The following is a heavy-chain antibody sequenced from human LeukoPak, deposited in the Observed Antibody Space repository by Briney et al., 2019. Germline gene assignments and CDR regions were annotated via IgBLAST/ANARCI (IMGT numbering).Heavy chain of an antibody. CDR3: AVWKGYHDFWSGPFDY. J-gene: IGHJ4*02. V-gene: IGHV1-2*02. CDR2: INPNTGGT. D-gene: IGHD3-3*01. CDR1: GYPFTGHY. Sequence: ASVKVSCKPSGYPFTGHYIHWVRQAPGQGLEWMGWINPNTGGTNYAQKFQGRVTMTSDTSVSTGYMELSSLRSDDTAVYYCAVWKGYHDFWSGPFDYWGQGTRVTVSS.